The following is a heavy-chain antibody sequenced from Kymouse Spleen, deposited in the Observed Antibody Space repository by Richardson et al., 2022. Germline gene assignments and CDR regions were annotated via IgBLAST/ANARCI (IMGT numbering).Heavy chain of an antibody. CDR3: ARIAARPNYFDY. J-gene: IGHJ4*02. CDR2: IWYDGSNK. CDR1: GFTFSSYG. D-gene: IGHD6-6*01. Sequence: QVQLVESGGGVVQPGRSLRLSCAASGFTFSSYGMHWVRQAPGKGLEWVAVIWYDGSNKYYADSVKGRFTISRDNSKNTLYLQMNSLRAEDTAVYYCARIAARPNYFDYWGQGTLVTVSS. V-gene: IGHV3-33*01.